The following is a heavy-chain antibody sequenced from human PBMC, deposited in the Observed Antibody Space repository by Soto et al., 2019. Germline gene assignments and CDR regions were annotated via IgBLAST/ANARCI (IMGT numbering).Heavy chain of an antibody. CDR1: GYTFTSYY. J-gene: IGHJ5*02. D-gene: IGHD1-1*01. CDR3: ARDGTQRHDWFDP. CDR2: INPSGGST. V-gene: IGHV1-46*03. Sequence: GDSVKVSCKASGYTFTSYYMHWVRQAPGQGLEWMGIINPSGGSTSYAQKFQGRVTMTRDTSTSTVYMELSSLRSEDTAVYYCARDGTQRHDWFDPWGQGTLVTVSS.